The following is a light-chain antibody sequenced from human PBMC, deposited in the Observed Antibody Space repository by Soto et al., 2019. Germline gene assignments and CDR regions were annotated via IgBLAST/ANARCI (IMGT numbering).Light chain of an antibody. CDR2: RVS. J-gene: IGKJ4*01. Sequence: EVVLTQSPGTLSLSPGEGATLSCRASQSVSNRYFAWYQQKPGQAPRLLIYRVSSRETGIPDRFSGSGAGTDFTRTISRLEPEDFEVDYCQQYGNVTLTFGGGTKVDIK. CDR1: QSVSNRY. V-gene: IGKV3-20*01. CDR3: QQYGNVTLT.